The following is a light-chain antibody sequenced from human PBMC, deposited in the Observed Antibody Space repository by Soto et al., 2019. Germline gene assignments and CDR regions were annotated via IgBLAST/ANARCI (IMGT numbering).Light chain of an antibody. CDR2: DDS. CDR3: QEYYSYPWT. J-gene: IGKJ1*01. CDR1: QSITGK. V-gene: IGKV1-5*01. Sequence: DIQMTQSPSTLSASVGDTVTITCRASQSITGKLAWYQRKPGKDPELLIYDDSTLESGVPLRFSGSGFGTEFTLTIDSLQPDDFGTYYCQEYYSYPWTFGQGTKVEIK.